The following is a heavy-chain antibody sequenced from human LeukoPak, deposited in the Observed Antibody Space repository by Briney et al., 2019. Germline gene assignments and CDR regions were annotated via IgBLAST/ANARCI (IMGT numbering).Heavy chain of an antibody. J-gene: IGHJ6*03. CDR3: ARAPSSSWYEYHYYYMDV. CDR2: INPRDGET. V-gene: IGHV1-18*04. Sequence: ASVKVSCKASGYNFAGYYIHWVRQAPGQGLGWMGRINPRDGETNYAQKLQGRVTMTTDTSTSTAYMELRSLRSDDTAVYYCARAPSSSWYEYHYYYMDVWGKGTTVTISS. CDR1: GYNFAGYY. D-gene: IGHD6-13*01.